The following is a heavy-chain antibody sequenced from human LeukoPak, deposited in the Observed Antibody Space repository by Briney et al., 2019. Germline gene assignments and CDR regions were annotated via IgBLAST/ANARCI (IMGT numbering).Heavy chain of an antibody. CDR2: INPNSGGT. V-gene: IGHV1-2*02. J-gene: IGHJ4*02. Sequence: ASVKVSCKASGYTFTGYYMYWVRQAPGHGLEWMGWINPNSGGTNYAQKFQGRVTMTRDTSISTAYMEVSRLRSDDTAVYYCASPVATSGFDYWGQGTLVTVSS. CDR3: ASPVATSGFDY. D-gene: IGHD5-12*01. CDR1: GYTFTGYY.